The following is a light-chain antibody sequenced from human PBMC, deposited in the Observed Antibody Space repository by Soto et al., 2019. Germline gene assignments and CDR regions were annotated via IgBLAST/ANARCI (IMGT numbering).Light chain of an antibody. J-gene: IGKJ4*01. Sequence: DVQMTQAPSSLSASVGDRVTITCRASQGISNYLAWYQQKPGKVPKLLIYAESILQSGVPSRFSGSGSGTDFTLTISSLQHEDVATYYCQKYNSAPRTFGGGTKVEIK. CDR2: AES. V-gene: IGKV1-27*01. CDR1: QGISNY. CDR3: QKYNSAPRT.